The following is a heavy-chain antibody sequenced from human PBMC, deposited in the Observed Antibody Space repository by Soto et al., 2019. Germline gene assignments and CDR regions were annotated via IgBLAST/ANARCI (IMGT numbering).Heavy chain of an antibody. CDR2: IYYSGST. CDR3: ARLDFWSGYMPL. Sequence: LALTCTVSGGSISSYYWSWIRQPPGKGLEWIGYIYYSGSTNYNPSLKSRVTISVDTSKNQFSLKLSSVTAADTAVYYCARLDFWSGYMPLWGQGTLVTVSS. J-gene: IGHJ4*02. CDR1: GGSISSYY. D-gene: IGHD3-3*01. V-gene: IGHV4-59*01.